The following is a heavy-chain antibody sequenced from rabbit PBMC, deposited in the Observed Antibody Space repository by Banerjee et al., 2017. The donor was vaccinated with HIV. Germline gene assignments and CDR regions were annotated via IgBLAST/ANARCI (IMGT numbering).Heavy chain of an antibody. CDR2: IDPVFGST. Sequence: QEQLVESGGGLVQPGGSLKLSCKASGFDFSRYGVSWVRQAPGKGLEWIGYIDPVFGSTYYASWVNGRFTISSHNAQNTLYLQLNSLTAADTANYFCARDLAGVIGWNFNLWGPGTLVTVS. J-gene: IGHJ4*01. D-gene: IGHD4-1*01. CDR3: ARDLAGVIGWNFNL. V-gene: IGHV1S47*01. CDR1: GFDFSRYG.